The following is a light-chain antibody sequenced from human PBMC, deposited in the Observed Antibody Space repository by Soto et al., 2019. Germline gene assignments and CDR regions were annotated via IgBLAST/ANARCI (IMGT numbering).Light chain of an antibody. J-gene: IGKJ1*01. V-gene: IGKV3-20*01. Sequence: EIVLTQSPATLSVSPGERSTLAFRASQSVSSYLAWYQQKPGQPPRLLLYGASTRATGIPVRFSGSGSGTDFTLTISRLEPEDFAVYHCQQYGSSPTFGQGTKVHIK. CDR3: QQYGSSPT. CDR1: QSVSSY. CDR2: GAS.